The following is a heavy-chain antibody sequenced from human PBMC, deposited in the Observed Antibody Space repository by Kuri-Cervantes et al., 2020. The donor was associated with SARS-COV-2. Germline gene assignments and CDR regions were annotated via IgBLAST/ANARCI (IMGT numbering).Heavy chain of an antibody. J-gene: IGHJ4*02. Sequence: GESLKISCAASGFTFSSDSMHWVRQAPGKGLEWVSYISSSSSTIYYADSVKGRFTISRDNAKNSLYLQMNSLRDEDTAVYYCARTYYDILTAYGPFDYWGQGTLVTVSS. CDR2: ISSSSSTI. V-gene: IGHV3-48*02. CDR3: ARTYYDILTAYGPFDY. CDR1: GFTFSSDS. D-gene: IGHD3-9*01.